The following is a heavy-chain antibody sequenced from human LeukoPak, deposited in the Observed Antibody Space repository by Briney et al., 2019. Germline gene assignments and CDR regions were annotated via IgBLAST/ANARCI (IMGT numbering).Heavy chain of an antibody. CDR1: GGSFSGYY. D-gene: IGHD5-18*01. CDR2: INHSGST. V-gene: IGHV4-34*01. CDR3: ARGQWLRSSFDY. J-gene: IGHJ4*02. Sequence: PSETLSLTRAVYGGSFSGYYWSWIRQPPGKGLEWIGEINHSGSTNYNPSLKSRVTISVDTSKNQFSLKLSSVTAADTAVYYCARGQWLRSSFDYWGQGTLVTVSS.